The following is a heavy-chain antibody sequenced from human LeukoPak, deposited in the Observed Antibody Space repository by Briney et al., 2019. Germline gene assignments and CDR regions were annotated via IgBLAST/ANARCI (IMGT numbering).Heavy chain of an antibody. CDR1: GFTFSSYA. CDR3: AKVGSPVPAARRNYYYYMDV. CDR2: ISGSGGST. J-gene: IGHJ6*03. V-gene: IGHV3-23*01. Sequence: GGSLRLSCAASGFTFSSYAMSWVRQAPGKGLEWVSAISGSGGSTYYADSVKGRFTISRDNSKNTLYLQMNSLRAEDTAVYYCAKVGSPVPAARRNYYYYMDVWGKGTTVTVSS. D-gene: IGHD2-2*01.